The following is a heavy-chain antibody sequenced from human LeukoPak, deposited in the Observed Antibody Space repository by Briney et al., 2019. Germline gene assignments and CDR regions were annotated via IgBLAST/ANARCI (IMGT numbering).Heavy chain of an antibody. CDR2: IYTSGST. CDR1: GGSINSGSYY. D-gene: IGHD2-2*01. V-gene: IGHV4-61*02. Sequence: KTSETLSLTCTVSGGSINSGSYYWTWIRQPAGKGLEWLGRIYTSGSTNYNPSLKSRVTISVDTSKNQFSLKLSSVTAADTAVYYCARESSPRVVVPAAKTTVTTRYYYMDVWGKGTTVTVSS. CDR3: ARESSPRVVVPAAKTTVTTRYYYMDV. J-gene: IGHJ6*03.